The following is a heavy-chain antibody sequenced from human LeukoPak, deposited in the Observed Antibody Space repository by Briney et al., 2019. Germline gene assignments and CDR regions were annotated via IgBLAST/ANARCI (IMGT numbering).Heavy chain of an antibody. CDR3: ARVSLSGYCSGASCYFDY. D-gene: IGHD2-15*01. CDR2: IHYSGST. CDR1: GDSISNHY. V-gene: IGHV4-59*11. J-gene: IGHJ4*01. Sequence: PSETLSLTCTVSGDSISNHYWSWIRQPPGKGLECIGVIHYSGSTNYNPSVMSRVTISVDTPKNQFSLKLNSVTAADTAVYFCARVSLSGYCSGASCYFDYWGHGTLVTVSS.